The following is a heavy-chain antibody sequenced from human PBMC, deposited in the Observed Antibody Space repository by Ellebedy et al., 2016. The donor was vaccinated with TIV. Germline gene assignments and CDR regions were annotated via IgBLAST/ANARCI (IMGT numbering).Heavy chain of an antibody. D-gene: IGHD2-8*01. CDR2: ISGSGDET. V-gene: IGHV3-23*01. Sequence: GESLKISCAASGFTFGNYGMTWVRQAPGKGLEWVSGISGSGDETYYADSVKGRFTVSRANSKNTLYLHMDSLRAEDTAIYYCAKDGWDGGRCSNGVCNDAFDLWGQGTMVTVS. CDR3: AKDGWDGGRCSNGVCNDAFDL. CDR1: GFTFGNYG. J-gene: IGHJ3*01.